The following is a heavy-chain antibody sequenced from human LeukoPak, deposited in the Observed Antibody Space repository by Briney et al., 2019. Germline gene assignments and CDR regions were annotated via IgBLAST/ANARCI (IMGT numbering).Heavy chain of an antibody. CDR1: GGSINSYY. CDR2: IYYSGST. CDR3: ARDQNFAMGV. J-gene: IGHJ6*03. V-gene: IGHV4-59*01. Sequence: SETLSLTCTVSGGSINSYYWSWIRQPPGKGLEWIGYIYYSGSTNYNPSLKSRVTISVDPSKNQFSLRLSSVTAADTAVYYCARDQNFAMGVWGKGTTVTVSS.